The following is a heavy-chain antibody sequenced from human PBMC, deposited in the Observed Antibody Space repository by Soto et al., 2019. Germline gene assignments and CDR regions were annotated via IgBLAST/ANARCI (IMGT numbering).Heavy chain of an antibody. J-gene: IGHJ4*02. V-gene: IGHV3-33*01. CDR2: IWYDGSNK. CDR3: AREPGQWLDY. CDR1: GFTFSSYG. D-gene: IGHD6-19*01. Sequence: QVQLVESGGGVVQPGRSLRLSCAASGFTFSSYGMHWVRQAPGKGLEWVAVIWYDGSNKYYADSVKGRFTISRGNSKNTLYLQMNIRRAEDTAVYYCAREPGQWLDYWGQGTLVTVSS.